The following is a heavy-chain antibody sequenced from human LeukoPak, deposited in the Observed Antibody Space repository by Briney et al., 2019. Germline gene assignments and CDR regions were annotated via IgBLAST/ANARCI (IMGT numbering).Heavy chain of an antibody. Sequence: SETLSLTCTVSGGSISSSSYYWGWIRQPPGKGLEWIGSIYYSGSTYYNPSLKSRVTISVCTSKNQFSLTLSTVAAATTAVYYCATRHPDGAFDIWGQGTMVTVSS. V-gene: IGHV4-39*01. J-gene: IGHJ3*02. CDR1: GGSISSSSYY. CDR2: IYYSGST. CDR3: ATRHPDGAFDI.